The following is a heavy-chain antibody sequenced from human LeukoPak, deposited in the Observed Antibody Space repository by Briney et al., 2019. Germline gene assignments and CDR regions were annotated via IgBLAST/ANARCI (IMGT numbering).Heavy chain of an antibody. Sequence: ASVKVSCKASGYTFTSYDINWVRQATGQGLEWMGWTNPNSGNTGYAQKFQGRVTMTRNTSISTAYMELSSLRSEDTAVYYCARGVGTDYYGSGSYYNAWGQGTLVTVSS. D-gene: IGHD3-10*01. V-gene: IGHV1-8*01. CDR2: TNPNSGNT. CDR1: GYTFTSYD. J-gene: IGHJ5*02. CDR3: ARGVGTDYYGSGSYYNA.